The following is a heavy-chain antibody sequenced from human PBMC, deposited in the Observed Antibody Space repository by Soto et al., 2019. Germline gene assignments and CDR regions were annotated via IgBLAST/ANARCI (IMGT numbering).Heavy chain of an antibody. CDR2: INAGNGNT. V-gene: IGHV1-3*01. Sequence: GASVKVSCRASGYTFTSYAMHGVRQAPAQRLEWMGWINAGNGNTKYSQKFQGRVTITRDTSASTAYMELSSLRSEDTAVYYCARARALVGLDAYWGQGTLVTVSS. CDR3: ARARALVGLDAY. D-gene: IGHD1-26*01. CDR1: GYTFTSYA. J-gene: IGHJ4*02.